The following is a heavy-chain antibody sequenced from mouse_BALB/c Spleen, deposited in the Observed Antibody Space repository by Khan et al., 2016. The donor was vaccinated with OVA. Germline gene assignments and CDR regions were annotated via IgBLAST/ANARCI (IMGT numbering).Heavy chain of an antibody. Sequence: EVELVESGGGLVKPGGSLKFSCAASGFTFSNYGMSWVRQTPEKRLEWVATISSGGSYTYYPDSVKGRFTISRDHANSTQYLKMSSMRSEDTAMYDCARTPGYYGSNYFDYWGQGTTLTVSS. CDR1: GFTFSNYG. J-gene: IGHJ2*01. CDR2: ISSGGSYT. V-gene: IGHV5-9-3*01. D-gene: IGHD1-1*01. CDR3: ARTPGYYGSNYFDY.